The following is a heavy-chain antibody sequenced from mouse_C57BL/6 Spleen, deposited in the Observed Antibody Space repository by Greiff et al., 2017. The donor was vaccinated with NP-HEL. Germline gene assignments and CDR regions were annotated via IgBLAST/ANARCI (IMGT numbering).Heavy chain of an antibody. J-gene: IGHJ4*01. CDR1: GYAFSSYW. V-gene: IGHV1-80*01. CDR3: ARSKAGDYYAMDY. D-gene: IGHD2-5*01. Sequence: QVQLQQSGAELVKPGASVKISCKASGYAFSSYWMNWVKQRPGKGLEWIGQIYPGDGDTNYNGKFKGKSTLTADKSSSTAYLQLSSLTSEDSAVYFCARSKAGDYYAMDYWGQGTSVTVSS. CDR2: IYPGDGDT.